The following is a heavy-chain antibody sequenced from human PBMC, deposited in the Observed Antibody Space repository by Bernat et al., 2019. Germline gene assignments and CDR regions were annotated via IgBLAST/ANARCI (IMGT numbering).Heavy chain of an antibody. CDR3: ARGGGYCSGGSCQGWFDP. CDR2: RKEGNGNT. Sequence: GEEGKKKGEEGKVSGKEEGEKGRREERKWVRQAPGQRREGRGGRKEGNGNTKYSQKFQGRVTITRDTSASTAYMELSSLRSEDTAVYYCARGGGYCSGGSCQGWFDPWGQGTLVTVSS. CDR1: GEKGRREE. V-gene: IGHV1-3*01. J-gene: IGHJ5*02. D-gene: IGHD2-15*01.